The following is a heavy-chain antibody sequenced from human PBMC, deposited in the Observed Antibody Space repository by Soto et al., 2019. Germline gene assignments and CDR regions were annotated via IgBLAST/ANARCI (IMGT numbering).Heavy chain of an antibody. CDR1: GGSISSSNW. Sequence: SETLSLTCAVSGGSISSSNWWSWVRQPPGKGLEWIGEIYHSGGTNYNPSLKSRVTISVDKSKNQFSLKLSSVTAADTAVYYCARAYIAARPGFDPWGQGTLVT. CDR3: ARAYIAARPGFDP. V-gene: IGHV4-4*02. CDR2: IYHSGGT. D-gene: IGHD6-6*01. J-gene: IGHJ5*02.